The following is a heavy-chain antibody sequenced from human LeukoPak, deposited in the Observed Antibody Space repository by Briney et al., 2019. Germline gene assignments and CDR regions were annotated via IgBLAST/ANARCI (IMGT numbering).Heavy chain of an antibody. D-gene: IGHD6-6*01. Sequence: SETLCLTCTVSGGSFSSYYWSWFRQPPGKGLEWIGYIYYSGSTNYNASLTSRGSISVGTSTNKSSLMLSSVTAADTAVSYSSGSIAARLDYYFDDCGQGTVDTVSS. CDR3: SGSIAARLDYYFDD. J-gene: IGHJ4*02. CDR2: IYYSGST. V-gene: IGHV4-59*01. CDR1: GGSFSSYY.